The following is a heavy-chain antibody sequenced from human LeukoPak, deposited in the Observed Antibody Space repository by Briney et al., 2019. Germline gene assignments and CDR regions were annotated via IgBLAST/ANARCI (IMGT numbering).Heavy chain of an antibody. CDR2: IGGSGSTI. CDR1: GFSFSSYS. CDR3: ARKLLGSGNYYFDY. J-gene: IGHJ4*02. Sequence: QTGGSLRLSCAASGFSFSSYSMNWVRQAPGKGLEWVSYIGGSGSTIYYADSVKGRFTISRDSAKNSLYLQMNSLRAEDTAVYYCARKLLGSGNYYFDYWGQGTLVTVSS. D-gene: IGHD3-10*01. V-gene: IGHV3-48*01.